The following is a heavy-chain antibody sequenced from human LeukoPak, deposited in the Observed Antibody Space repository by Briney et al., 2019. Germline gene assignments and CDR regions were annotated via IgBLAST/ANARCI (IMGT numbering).Heavy chain of an antibody. J-gene: IGHJ4*02. CDR3: VSGIGWPPVY. Sequence: GGSLRLSCAASALTFSDYWVNWVRQVPGKGLEWVAIIKQDASEKKYVDSVKGRFTISRDNANSSVYLQMNSLRAGDTASYYWVSGIGWPPVYWGQGALVTVSS. CDR1: ALTFSDYW. V-gene: IGHV3-7*03. D-gene: IGHD6-19*01. CDR2: IKQDASEK.